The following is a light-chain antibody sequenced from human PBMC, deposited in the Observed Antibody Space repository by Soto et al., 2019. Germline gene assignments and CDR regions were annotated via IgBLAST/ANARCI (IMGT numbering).Light chain of an antibody. J-gene: IGLJ2*01. CDR2: STS. CDR1: TGAVTSGYY. Sequence: QSVVTQEPSLTVSPGGTVTLTCASRTGAVTSGYYPSWFQEKPGHAPRALSYSTSNKHSWTPARFSGSLLGSKAALTLSGVQPEDEAEYYCQVYYGGVLAFGGGTKLTVL. V-gene: IGLV7-43*01. CDR3: QVYYGGVLA.